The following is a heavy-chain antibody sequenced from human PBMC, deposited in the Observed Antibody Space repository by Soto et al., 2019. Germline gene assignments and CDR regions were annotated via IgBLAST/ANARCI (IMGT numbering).Heavy chain of an antibody. CDR1: GDSISNEDW. V-gene: IGHV4-4*02. CDR3: ARGSDNYDFWNAWSLDP. D-gene: IGHD3-3*01. J-gene: IGHJ5*02. CDR2: IYETGTT. Sequence: QVQLQESGPGLVKPSGTLSLTCAVSGDSISNEDWWSWVRQPPGKGLEWIGEIYETGTTNYSPSLKRRVTILVDKSNNQVSLRLSSVTAADTAVYYCARGSDNYDFWNAWSLDPWGQGTLVTVSS.